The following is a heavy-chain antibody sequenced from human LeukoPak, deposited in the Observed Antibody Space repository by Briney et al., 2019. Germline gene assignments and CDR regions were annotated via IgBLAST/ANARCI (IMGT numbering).Heavy chain of an antibody. J-gene: IGHJ6*04. Sequence: GGSLRLSCAASGFTFSSYEMNWVRQAPGKGLEWVSYISSSGSTIYYADSVKGRFTISRDNAKNSLYLQMNSLRAEDTAVYYCARTSSSCSSTSCRLCYYYGMDVWGKGTTVTVSS. D-gene: IGHD2-2*01. V-gene: IGHV3-48*03. CDR3: ARTSSSCSSTSCRLCYYYGMDV. CDR1: GFTFSSYE. CDR2: ISSSGSTI.